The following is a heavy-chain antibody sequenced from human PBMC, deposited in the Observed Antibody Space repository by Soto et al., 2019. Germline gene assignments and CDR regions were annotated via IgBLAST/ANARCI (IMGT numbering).Heavy chain of an antibody. CDR3: ARSSRRSLDSCSGFHA. D-gene: IGHD3-10*01. V-gene: IGHV1-69*06. Sequence: QVQLVQSGAEVRRPGSSVKVSCKASEDTFSTYAIGWVRQAPGQGLEWMGGIIPTFDTTNYAQSVRDRVTITADKSTNTGYMELSSLRFEDTAVDYCARSSRRSLDSCSGFHAWGQGTTVTVSS. CDR2: IIPTFDTT. CDR1: EDTFSTYA. J-gene: IGHJ6*02.